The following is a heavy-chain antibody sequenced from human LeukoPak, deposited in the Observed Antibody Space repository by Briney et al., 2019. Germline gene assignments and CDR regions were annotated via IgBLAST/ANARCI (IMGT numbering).Heavy chain of an antibody. Sequence: LPGGSLRLSCAASGFTFSSYAMHWVRQAPGKGLEWVAVISYDGSNKYYADSVKGRFTISRDNSKNTLYLQMNSLRAEDTAVYYCARDDLGGVDYWGQGTLVTVSS. V-gene: IGHV3-30*04. CDR3: ARDDLGGVDY. J-gene: IGHJ4*02. CDR1: GFTFSSYA. CDR2: ISYDGSNK. D-gene: IGHD3-16*01.